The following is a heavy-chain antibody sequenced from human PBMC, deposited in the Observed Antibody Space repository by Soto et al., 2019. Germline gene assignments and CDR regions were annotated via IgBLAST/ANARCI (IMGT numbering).Heavy chain of an antibody. Sequence: QVQLVQSGAEVKKPGSSVKISCKASGGPFSSYTFTWALQPLGQGFAWLGRFSPVFGIANYAQMFQGRVTITADKATSTAYMELISRRSEDTAVYYCARASDASIMITFGGVIAIDAFDIWGQGTMVAVSS. D-gene: IGHD3-16*02. V-gene: IGHV1-69*02. CDR2: FSPVFGIA. CDR3: ARASDASIMITFGGVIAIDAFDI. CDR1: GGPFSSYT. J-gene: IGHJ3*02.